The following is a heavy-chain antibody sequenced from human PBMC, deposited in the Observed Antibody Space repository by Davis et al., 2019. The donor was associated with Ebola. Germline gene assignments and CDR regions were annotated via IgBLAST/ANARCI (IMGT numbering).Heavy chain of an antibody. V-gene: IGHV4-4*02. D-gene: IGHD3-22*01. J-gene: IGHJ4*02. CDR3: ARDYYDSNGYLYYFDS. CDR1: GDSVSSRNW. CDR2: IYHGVIT. Sequence: SETLSLTCAVSGDSVSSRNWWSWVRQPPGKGLEWIGEIYHGVITNYNPSLKSRVTISVDMSKNQFSLRLTSVTAADTAMYYCARDYYDSNGYLYYFDSWGQGTLVTVSS.